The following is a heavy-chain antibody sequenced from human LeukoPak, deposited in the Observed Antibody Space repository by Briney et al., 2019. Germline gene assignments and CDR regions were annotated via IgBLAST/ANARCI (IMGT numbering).Heavy chain of an antibody. V-gene: IGHV4-4*09. CDR2: IHTSGST. J-gene: IGHJ4*02. D-gene: IGHD1-26*01. CDR1: GGSISSYY. Sequence: SETLSLTCTVSGGSISSYYWSWIRQPPGKGLEWIGYIHTSGSTNYNPSLKSRVTISVDTSKNQFSLKLSSVTAADTAVYYCARLSYSGSSPDYWGQGTLVTVSS. CDR3: ARLSYSGSSPDY.